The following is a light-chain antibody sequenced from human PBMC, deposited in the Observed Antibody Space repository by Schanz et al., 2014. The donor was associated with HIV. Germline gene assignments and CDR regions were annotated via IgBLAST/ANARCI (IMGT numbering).Light chain of an antibody. V-gene: IGLV2-14*01. J-gene: IGLJ2*01. CDR2: DVT. CDR3: SSYTTSSTLV. CDR1: SADVGGYDY. Sequence: QSALTQPPSASGSPGQSVTIPCTGTSADVGGYDYVSWYQQHPGKAPKLLIYDVTYRPSGISNRFSGSKSAYTASLTISGLQPEDEADYYCSSYTTSSTLVFGGGTKLTVL.